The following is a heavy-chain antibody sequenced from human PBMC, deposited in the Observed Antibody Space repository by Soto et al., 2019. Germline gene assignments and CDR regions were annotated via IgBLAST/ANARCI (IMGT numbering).Heavy chain of an antibody. D-gene: IGHD5-12*01. J-gene: IGHJ4*02. CDR1: GGTFSSYT. V-gene: IGHV1-69*08. CDR2: IIPILGIA. CDR3: ARDPGIVIVATGIRYFDY. Sequence: QVQLVQSGAEVKKPGSSVKVSCKASGGTFSSYTISWVRQAPGQGLEWMGRIIPILGIANYAQKFQGRVTITVDKSTSTAYMEVSSLRSEDTAVYYCARDPGIVIVATGIRYFDYWGQGTLVTVSS.